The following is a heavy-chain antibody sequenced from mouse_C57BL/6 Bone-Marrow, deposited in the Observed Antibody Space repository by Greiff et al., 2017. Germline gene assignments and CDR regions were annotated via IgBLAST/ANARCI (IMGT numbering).Heavy chain of an antibody. CDR2: IDPSDSYT. CDR3: AREGNWEVGFDY. V-gene: IGHV1-69*01. D-gene: IGHD4-1*01. CDR1: GYTFTSYW. J-gene: IGHJ2*01. Sequence: QVQLKQPGAELVMPGASVKLSCKASGYTFTSYWMHWVKQRPGQGLEWIGEIDPSDSYTNYNQKFKGKSTLTVDKSSSTAYMQLSSLTSEDSAVYYCAREGNWEVGFDYWGQGTTLTGSS.